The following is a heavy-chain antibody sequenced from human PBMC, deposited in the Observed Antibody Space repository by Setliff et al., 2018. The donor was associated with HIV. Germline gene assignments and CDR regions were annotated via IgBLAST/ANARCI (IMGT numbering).Heavy chain of an antibody. CDR3: ARDSYGYDY. Sequence: GGSLRLSCEASGFTFSTYSMNWVRQAPGKGLEWVSSISSSSRSKYYADSVKGRFTISRDNSKNTVYLQMNSLRAEDTAVYYCARDSYGYDYWGQGTLVTVSS. V-gene: IGHV3-21*01. D-gene: IGHD5-18*01. CDR2: ISSSSRSK. CDR1: GFTFSTYS. J-gene: IGHJ4*02.